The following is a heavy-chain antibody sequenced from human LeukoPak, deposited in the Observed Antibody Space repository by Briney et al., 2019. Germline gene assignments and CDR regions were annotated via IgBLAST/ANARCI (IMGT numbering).Heavy chain of an antibody. V-gene: IGHV4-34*01. D-gene: IGHD3-22*01. Sequence: PSETLSLTCAVYGGSFSGYYWSWIRQPPGKGLEWIGEINHSGSTNYNPSLKSRVTISVDTPKNQFSLKLSSVTAADTAVYYCARAGGYYDSSGYYYVTTFDYWGQGTLVTVSS. CDR2: INHSGST. J-gene: IGHJ4*02. CDR3: ARAGGYYDSSGYYYVTTFDY. CDR1: GGSFSGYY.